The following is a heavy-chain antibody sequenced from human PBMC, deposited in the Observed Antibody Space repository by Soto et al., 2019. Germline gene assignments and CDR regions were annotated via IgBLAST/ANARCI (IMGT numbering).Heavy chain of an antibody. D-gene: IGHD3-10*01. Sequence: GGSLRLSCAASGFTFSSYGMHWVRQAPGKGLEWVAVISYDGSNKYYADSVKGRFTISRDNSKNTLYLQMNSLRAEDTAVYYCAKDYLRYYYGSGSLNWFDPWGQGTLVTVSS. V-gene: IGHV3-30*18. J-gene: IGHJ5*02. CDR2: ISYDGSNK. CDR3: AKDYLRYYYGSGSLNWFDP. CDR1: GFTFSSYG.